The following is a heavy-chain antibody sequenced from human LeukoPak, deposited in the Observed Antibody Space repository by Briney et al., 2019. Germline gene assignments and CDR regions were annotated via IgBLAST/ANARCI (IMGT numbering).Heavy chain of an antibody. D-gene: IGHD3-10*01. CDR2: IYYSGST. CDR3: ARSITMVRGDPAIFDY. CDR1: GGFISSYY. Sequence: SETLSLTCTVSGGFISSYYWSWIRQPPGKGLEWVGYIYYSGSTNYNPSLKSRVTISVDTSKNQFSLKLSSVTAADTAVYYCARSITMVRGDPAIFDYWGQGTLVTVSS. J-gene: IGHJ4*02. V-gene: IGHV4-59*08.